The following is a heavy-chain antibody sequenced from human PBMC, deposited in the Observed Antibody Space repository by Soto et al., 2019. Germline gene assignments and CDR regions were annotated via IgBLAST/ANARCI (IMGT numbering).Heavy chain of an antibody. J-gene: IGHJ6*02. CDR3: ARDSRYSYGYDYYYGMDV. Sequence: AVKVSCKASGGTFSSYAISWVRQAPGQGLEWMGGIIPIFGTANYAQKFQGRVTITADESTSTAYMELSSLRSEDTAVYYCARDSRYSYGYDYYYGMDVWGQGTTVTVSS. V-gene: IGHV1-69*13. CDR2: IIPIFGTA. D-gene: IGHD5-18*01. CDR1: GGTFSSYA.